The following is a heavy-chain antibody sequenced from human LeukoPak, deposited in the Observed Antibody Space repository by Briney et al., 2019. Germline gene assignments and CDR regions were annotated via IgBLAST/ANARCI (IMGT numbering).Heavy chain of an antibody. CDR1: GFTFSSYR. CDR2: INEDGSEK. CDR3: ARGGRYYVY. D-gene: IGHD1-26*01. V-gene: IGHV3-7*04. J-gene: IGHJ4*02. Sequence: PGGSLRLSCAASGFTFSSYRMSWVRQAPGKGLEWLANINEDGSEKYYVDSVKGRFTISSHNAKNALYLQMNSLRAEDTAVYYCARGGRYYVYWGQGTLVTVSS.